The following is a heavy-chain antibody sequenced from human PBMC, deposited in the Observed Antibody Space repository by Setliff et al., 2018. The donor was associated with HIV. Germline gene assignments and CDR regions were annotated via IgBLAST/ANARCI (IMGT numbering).Heavy chain of an antibody. D-gene: IGHD3-9*01. Sequence: PSETLSLTCTVSGYSISSGYYWGFIRQPPGKGLEWIGSIFHSGTTYYNPSLKNRVAISADTSKNQFSLKLSSVTAADTAVYYCARHQVLRYFDWLQHDYGMDVWGQGTTVTVSS. V-gene: IGHV4-38-2*02. CDR3: ARHQVLRYFDWLQHDYGMDV. J-gene: IGHJ6*02. CDR2: IFHSGTT. CDR1: GYSISSGYY.